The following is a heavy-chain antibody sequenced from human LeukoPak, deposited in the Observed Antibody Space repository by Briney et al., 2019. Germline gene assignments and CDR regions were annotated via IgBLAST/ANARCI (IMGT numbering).Heavy chain of an antibody. D-gene: IGHD2-2*01. J-gene: IGHJ4*02. V-gene: IGHV1-24*01. CDR1: GYTLTELS. CDR2: FDPEDGEA. Sequence: ASVKVSCKVSGYTLTELSMHWVRQAPGKGLEWMGGFDPEDGEAIYAQKFQGRVTMTEDTSTDTAYMELSSLRSEDTAVYYCATHCSSTSCYYGEFDYWGQGTLVTVSS. CDR3: ATHCSSTSCYYGEFDY.